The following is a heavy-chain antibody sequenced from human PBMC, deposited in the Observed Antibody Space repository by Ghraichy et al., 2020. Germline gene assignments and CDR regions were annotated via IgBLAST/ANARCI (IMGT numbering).Heavy chain of an antibody. Sequence: SQTLSLTCTVSGASISSYYWSWIRQPPGKGLEWIGYIYYSGSTNYNPSLQSRVTISVDTSKNQFSLKLSSVTAVDTAVYYCARDLGKGWNYWSPSSNWFDPWGQGTLVTVSS. D-gene: IGHD1-7*01. J-gene: IGHJ5*02. CDR2: IYYSGST. V-gene: IGHV4-59*01. CDR3: ARDLGKGWNYWSPSSNWFDP. CDR1: GASISSYY.